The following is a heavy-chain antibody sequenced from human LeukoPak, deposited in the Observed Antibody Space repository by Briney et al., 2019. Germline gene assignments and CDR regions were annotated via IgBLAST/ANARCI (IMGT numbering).Heavy chain of an antibody. CDR3: ARGGGLDV. Sequence: GGSLRLSCAASGFTFSSYSMNWARKAPGKGLKWVASINHNGNVNYYVDSVKGRFTISRDNAKNSLYLQMSNLRAEDTAVYFCARGGGLDVWGQGATVTVSS. V-gene: IGHV3-7*03. J-gene: IGHJ6*02. D-gene: IGHD3-16*01. CDR1: GFTFSSYS. CDR2: INHNGNVN.